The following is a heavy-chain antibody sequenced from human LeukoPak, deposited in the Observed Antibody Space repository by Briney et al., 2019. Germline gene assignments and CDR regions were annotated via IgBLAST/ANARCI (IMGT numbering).Heavy chain of an antibody. V-gene: IGHV4-34*01. CDR3: ARDPDYYYGMDV. Sequence: SETLSLTCAVYGGSFSGYYWSWIRQPPGKGLEWIGEINHSGSTNYNPSLKSRVTISVDTSKNQFSLKLSSVTAADTAVYYRARDPDYYYGMDVWGQGTTVTVSS. CDR1: GGSFSGYY. CDR2: INHSGST. J-gene: IGHJ6*02.